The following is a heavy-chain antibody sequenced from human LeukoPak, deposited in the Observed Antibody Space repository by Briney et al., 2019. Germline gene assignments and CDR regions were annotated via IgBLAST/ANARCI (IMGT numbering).Heavy chain of an antibody. CDR3: ARGTTITLLDY. Sequence: GGSLRLSCAASGFTVSSNYMSWVRQAPGKGLEWVSVIYSGGSTYYADSVKGRFTISRDNSKNTLYLQMNSPRAEDTAVYYCARGTTITLLDYWGQGPWSPSPQ. V-gene: IGHV3-53*01. CDR1: GFTVSSNY. D-gene: IGHD5-24*01. CDR2: IYSGGST. J-gene: IGHJ4*02.